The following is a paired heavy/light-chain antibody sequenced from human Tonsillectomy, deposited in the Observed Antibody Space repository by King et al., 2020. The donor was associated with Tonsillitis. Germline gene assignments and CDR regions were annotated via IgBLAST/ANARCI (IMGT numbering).Light chain of an antibody. CDR3: QQYGTSPTT. CDR2: ATS. J-gene: IGKJ5*01. V-gene: IGKV3-20*01. Sequence: EIELTQSPGTLSLSPGDGATLSCRASQSVSSGYLAWYQQKPGQAPRLLIYATSSRATGFPDRFSGSGSGTDFTLTISRLEPEDFAVYFCQQYGTSPTTFGQGTRLEIK. CDR1: QSVSSGY.
Heavy chain of an antibody. V-gene: IGHV1-18*01. J-gene: IGHJ3*01. CDR1: GYRFTGYG. D-gene: IGHD3-22*01. Sequence: QVQLVQSGAEVKKPGASVKVSCKASGYRFTGYGITWVRQAPGQGLQWMGWISAYKGHTNYAEKFQDRVTLTTDTSTSTAFMELRSLRSDDTAVYYCARVLLRITTTISISPDAFDLWGQGTMVTVSS. CDR2: ISAYKGHT. CDR3: ARVLLRITTTISISPDAFDL.